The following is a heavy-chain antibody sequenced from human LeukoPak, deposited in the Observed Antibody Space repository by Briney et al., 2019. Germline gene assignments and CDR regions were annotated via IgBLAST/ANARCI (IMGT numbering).Heavy chain of an antibody. D-gene: IGHD1-26*01. CDR2: ISLSGQT. CDR3: SRESGAFCPFGY. CDR1: GGSIRSTNW. V-gene: IGHV4/OR15-8*02. J-gene: IGHJ4*02. Sequence: PSETLSLTCGVSGGSIRSTNWWSWVRQPPGQGLERIGEISLSGQTNFNPSLNGRVTMSLDESRNQLSLTLTSVTAADTAIYYCSRESGAFCPFGYWGQGTLLIVPP.